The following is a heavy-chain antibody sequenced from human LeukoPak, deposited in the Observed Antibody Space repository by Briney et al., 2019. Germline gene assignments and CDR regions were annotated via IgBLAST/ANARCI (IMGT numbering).Heavy chain of an antibody. V-gene: IGHV4-30-4*01. CDR1: GGSTSSGDYY. CDR3: ASGTVVTKFDY. CDR2: IYYSGST. Sequence: PSETLSLTCTVSGGSTSSGDYYWSWIRQPPGKGLEWIGYIYYSGSTYYNPSLKSRVTISVDTSKNQFSLKLSSVTAADTAVYYCASGTVVTKFDYWGQGTLVTVSS. J-gene: IGHJ4*02. D-gene: IGHD4-23*01.